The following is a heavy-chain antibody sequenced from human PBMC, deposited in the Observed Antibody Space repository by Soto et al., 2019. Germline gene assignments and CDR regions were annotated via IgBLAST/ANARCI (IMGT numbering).Heavy chain of an antibody. J-gene: IGHJ6*02. CDR3: ARSLPWLQLGYYGMDV. CDR2: IWYDGSNK. V-gene: IGHV3-33*01. CDR1: GFTFSSYG. Sequence: PGGSLRLSCAASGFTFSSYGMHWVRQAPGKGLEWVAVIWYDGSNKYYADSVKGRFTISRDNSKNTLYLQMNSLRAEDTAVYYCARSLPWLQLGYYGMDVWGQGTTVTVSS. D-gene: IGHD7-27*01.